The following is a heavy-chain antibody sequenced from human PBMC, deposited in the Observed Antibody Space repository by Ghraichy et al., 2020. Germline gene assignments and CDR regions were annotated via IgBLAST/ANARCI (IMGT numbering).Heavy chain of an antibody. Sequence: GGSLRLSCAASGFIFSSYSINWVCQAPGKGLEWVSSISRSSNYIYYANSVKGRFTISRYNAKNSVYLQMNSLRAEDTAVYYCARDSSNSYYYYGMDVWGQGTTVTVS. D-gene: IGHD4-11*01. J-gene: IGHJ6*02. CDR2: ISRSSNYI. CDR1: GFIFSSYS. CDR3: ARDSSNSYYYYGMDV. V-gene: IGHV3-21*01.